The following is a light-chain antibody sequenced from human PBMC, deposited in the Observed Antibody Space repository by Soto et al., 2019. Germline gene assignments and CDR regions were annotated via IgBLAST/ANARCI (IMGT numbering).Light chain of an antibody. Sequence: DIPLTQSPPFLSASVGDRVTVTCRASQTINNYLAWFRKKEGKAPEFLIYPASTLQGGVPSRFSGHGFGINFTLTISSLQPDDFATYYCQQLRAYPHTFGQGTKLDIK. V-gene: IGKV1-9*01. J-gene: IGKJ2*01. CDR2: PAS. CDR3: QQLRAYPHT. CDR1: QTINNY.